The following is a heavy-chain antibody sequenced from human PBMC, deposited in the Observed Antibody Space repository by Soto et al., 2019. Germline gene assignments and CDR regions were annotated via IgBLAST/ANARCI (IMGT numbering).Heavy chain of an antibody. J-gene: IGHJ4*02. CDR1: GFSFENYA. D-gene: IGHD4-4*01. Sequence: PWGSLRLSCAASGFSFENYAMHWVRQAPGKGLEWVSGISWHIGNLGYADSVRGRFTISRDNAKNSLYLQMNSLRPEDTGLYYCAKDKVYSHYEHYSDYWGKGTLVSVSS. CDR3: AKDKVYSHYEHYSDY. V-gene: IGHV3-9*01. CDR2: ISWHIGNL.